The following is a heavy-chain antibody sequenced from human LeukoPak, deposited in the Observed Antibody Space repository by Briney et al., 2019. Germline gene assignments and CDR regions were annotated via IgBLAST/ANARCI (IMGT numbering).Heavy chain of an antibody. CDR2: IYPSGST. CDR1: GGSISTYC. D-gene: IGHD5-18*01. V-gene: IGHV4-4*07. CDR3: ARDRSGYSEYYFDY. J-gene: IGHJ4*02. Sequence: PSETLSFTCTVSGGSISTYCWRWIRQPAGKGLEWIGRIYPSGSTFYNPSLKSRVTISIDKSKNQFFLNLTSVTAADTALYYCARDRSGYSEYYFDYWGQGSLVTVSS.